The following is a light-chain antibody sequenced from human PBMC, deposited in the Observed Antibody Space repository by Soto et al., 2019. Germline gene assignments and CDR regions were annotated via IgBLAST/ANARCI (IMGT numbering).Light chain of an antibody. CDR3: QQCNNRPRT. V-gene: IGKV3-15*01. Sequence: DIVMTQSPVTLSVSPGDRATLSCRASQSVGHNLAWFQQKPGQAPRLLIYGASAGATGIPDRFSGSGFGTEFHLPVSSLQSEDLAVYYCQQCNNRPRTVGQGTKVEMK. CDR2: GAS. CDR1: QSVGHN. J-gene: IGKJ1*01.